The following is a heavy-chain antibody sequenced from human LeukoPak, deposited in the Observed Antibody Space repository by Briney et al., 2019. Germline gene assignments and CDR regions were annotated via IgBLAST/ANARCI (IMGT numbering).Heavy chain of an antibody. CDR3: ARDYSTETTFFDY. CDR1: GFTFSSYW. V-gene: IGHV3-7*01. J-gene: IGHJ4*02. D-gene: IGHD4-17*01. CDR2: IKQDGSEK. Sequence: GGSLRLSCAASGFTFSSYWMSWVRQAPGKGLEWVANIKQDGSEKYYVDSVKGRFTISRDNAKNSLYLQMNSLRAEDTAVYYCARDYSTETTFFDYWGQGTLVTVSS.